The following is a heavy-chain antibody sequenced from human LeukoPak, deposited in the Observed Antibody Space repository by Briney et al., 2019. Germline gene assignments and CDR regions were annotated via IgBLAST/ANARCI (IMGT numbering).Heavy chain of an antibody. J-gene: IGHJ4*02. CDR1: GYTFTSNY. Sequence: AASVKVSCKASGYTFTSNYIHWVRQAPGQGLEWMGMIYPRDGSTSYAQKFQGRVTVTRDTSTSTVHMELSGLRSEDTAVYYCARDQEGLDYWGQGTLVTVSS. V-gene: IGHV1-46*01. CDR3: ARDQEGLDY. CDR2: IYPRDGST.